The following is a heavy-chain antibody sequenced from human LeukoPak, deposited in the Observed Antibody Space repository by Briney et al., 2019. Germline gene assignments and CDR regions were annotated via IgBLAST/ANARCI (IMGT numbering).Heavy chain of an antibody. Sequence: ASVKVSCKASGYTFTSYGISWVRQAPGQGLEWMGWISAYNGNTNYAQKLQGRVTMTTDTSTSTAYMELRSLRSDDTAVYYCARDIGRYYYYGMDVWGQGTTVTVSS. CDR3: ARDIGRYYYYGMDV. D-gene: IGHD3-16*02. V-gene: IGHV1-18*01. CDR1: GYTFTSYG. CDR2: ISAYNGNT. J-gene: IGHJ6*02.